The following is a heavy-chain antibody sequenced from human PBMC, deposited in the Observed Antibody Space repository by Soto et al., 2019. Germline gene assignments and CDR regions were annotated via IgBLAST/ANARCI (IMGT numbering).Heavy chain of an antibody. V-gene: IGHV3-33*01. CDR2: IWYDGSNK. Sequence: PAGSLRLSCAASGFTFSSYGMHWVRQAPGKGLEWVAVIWYDGSNKYYADSVKGRFTISRDNSKNTLYLQMNSLRAEDTAVYYCAREVDILTGYSSGYFDYWGQGTLVTVSS. CDR1: GFTFSSYG. D-gene: IGHD3-9*01. CDR3: AREVDILTGYSSGYFDY. J-gene: IGHJ4*02.